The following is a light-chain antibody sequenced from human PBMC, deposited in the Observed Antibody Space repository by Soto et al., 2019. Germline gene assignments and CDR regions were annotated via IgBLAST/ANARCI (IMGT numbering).Light chain of an antibody. CDR1: QDIRKY. Sequence: DIQMTQSPSSVSASVGDRVRITCRASQDIRKYLAWYQQQPGKAPKLLIHDTSNLQAGVTSPFSGSGTGTDFTLTVSSLQPEDFATYDCQQAYSYPITFGQGTRLEIK. V-gene: IGKV1-12*01. J-gene: IGKJ5*01. CDR2: DTS. CDR3: QQAYSYPIT.